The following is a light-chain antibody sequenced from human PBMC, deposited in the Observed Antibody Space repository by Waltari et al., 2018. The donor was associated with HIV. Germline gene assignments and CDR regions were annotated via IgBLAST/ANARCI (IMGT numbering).Light chain of an antibody. V-gene: IGLV1-40*01. CDR2: GDN. Sequence: QSELTQPPSVSGAPGQRVTISCSGTTSNIGAGSDVHWSQQLPGTAPKRLIYGDNNRPSGVPDRFSGSKSGTSASLTITWLQAEDEADYYCQSYDTSLSGSKVFGGGTKLTVL. CDR3: QSYDTSLSGSKV. CDR1: TSNIGAGSD. J-gene: IGLJ3*02.